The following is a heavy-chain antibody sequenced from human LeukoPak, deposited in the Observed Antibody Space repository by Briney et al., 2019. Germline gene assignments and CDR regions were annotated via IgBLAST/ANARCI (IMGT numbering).Heavy chain of an antibody. CDR2: INTDGSST. CDR1: GFTFSSYW. D-gene: IGHD3/OR15-3a*01. CDR3: ARGSDVWTRYYRY. J-gene: IGHJ4*02. Sequence: GGSLRLSCAASGFTFSSYWMHWVRQAPGKGLVWVSRINTDGSSTSYADSVKGRYTISRDNAKNTLYLQMNSLRADDTAVYFCARGSDVWTRYYRYWGQGTLVTVFS. V-gene: IGHV3-74*01.